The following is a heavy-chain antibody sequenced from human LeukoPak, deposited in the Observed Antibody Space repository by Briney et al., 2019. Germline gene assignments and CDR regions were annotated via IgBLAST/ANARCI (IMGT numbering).Heavy chain of an antibody. J-gene: IGHJ4*02. Sequence: QPGGSLRLSCAASGFTFSSYWMHWVRQAPGKGLVWVSRINSDGSSTSYADSVKGRFTISRDNAKNTLYLQMNSLRAEDTAVYYCARGGYYYDSSGYYSWIDYWGQGTLVTASS. D-gene: IGHD3-22*01. CDR3: ARGGYYYDSSGYYSWIDY. CDR2: INSDGSST. CDR1: GFTFSSYW. V-gene: IGHV3-74*01.